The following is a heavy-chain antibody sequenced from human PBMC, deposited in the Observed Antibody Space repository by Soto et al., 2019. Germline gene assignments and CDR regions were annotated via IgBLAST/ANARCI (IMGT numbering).Heavy chain of an antibody. CDR3: AKYRRTEEGGYTLDY. Sequence: SETLSLTCTVSGDSISNYYWSWIRQPPGKRLEWIGYIYYTGSTTYDPSLESRVTMSVDTSKNQFSLKLNSVNAADTAGYYCAKYRRTEEGGYTLDYWGRGTLVTVSS. CDR1: GDSISNYY. D-gene: IGHD6-13*01. CDR2: IYYTGST. J-gene: IGHJ4*02. V-gene: IGHV4-59*01.